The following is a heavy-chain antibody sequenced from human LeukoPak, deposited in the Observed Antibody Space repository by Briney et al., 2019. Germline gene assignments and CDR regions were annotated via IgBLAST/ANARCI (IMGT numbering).Heavy chain of an antibody. V-gene: IGHV3-30-3*01. D-gene: IGHD2-2*01. CDR1: GFTLSSYA. J-gene: IGHJ4*02. CDR2: ISSDGSNR. Sequence: GRSLRLSCAASGFTLSSYAMHWVCQAPGKGLEWVAVISSDGSNRYYADSVKGRFTISRDNSKNTLYLQMNSLRAEDTAVYYCARDRSGYCSSISCYWGSFDYWGQGTLVTVSS. CDR3: ARDRSGYCSSISCYWGSFDY.